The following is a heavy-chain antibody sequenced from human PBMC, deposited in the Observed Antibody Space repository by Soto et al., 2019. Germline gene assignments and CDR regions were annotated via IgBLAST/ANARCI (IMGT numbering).Heavy chain of an antibody. V-gene: IGHV3-7*01. CDR2: IKKNGGEK. J-gene: IGHJ6*02. Sequence: EVQLVESGGGLVQPGGSLRLSCAASRFTFDTYWMTWVRQAPGKGLEWVANIKKNGGEKYYMDSVKGRFTISRDNAKKSVYLQMTRLRVEDTAVYYCSGGNSLDVWGQGTTVTVSS. CDR1: RFTFDTYW. CDR3: SGGNSLDV.